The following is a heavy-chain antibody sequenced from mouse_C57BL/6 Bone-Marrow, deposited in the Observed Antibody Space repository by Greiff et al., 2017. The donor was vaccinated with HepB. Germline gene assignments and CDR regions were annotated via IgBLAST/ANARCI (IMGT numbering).Heavy chain of an antibody. CDR3: ARRSNYFFDY. V-gene: IGHV1-81*01. CDR1: GYTFTSYG. Sequence: QVQLQQSGAELARPGASVKLSCKASGYTFTSYGISWVKQRPGQGLEWIGEIYPRSGNTYYNEKFKGKATLTADKSSSTAYMELRSLTSEDSAVYFCARRSNYFFDYWGQGTTLTVSS. CDR2: IYPRSGNT. D-gene: IGHD4-1*02. J-gene: IGHJ2*01.